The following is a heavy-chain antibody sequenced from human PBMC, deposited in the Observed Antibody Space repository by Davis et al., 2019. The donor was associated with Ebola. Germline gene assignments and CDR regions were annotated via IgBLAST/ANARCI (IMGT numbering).Heavy chain of an antibody. J-gene: IGHJ5*02. CDR3: AHRLGVTGELLRDWFDP. CDR2: IDWDDDK. V-gene: IGHV2-70*12. D-gene: IGHD1-26*01. Sequence: SGPTLVKPTQTLTLTCTFSGFSLSTTGMCVSWIRQPPGKALEWLARIDWDDDKYYSTSLKTRLTISKDTSKNQVVLTMTNMDPVDTATYYCAHRLGVTGELLRDWFDPWGQGTLVTVSS. CDR1: GFSLSTTGMC.